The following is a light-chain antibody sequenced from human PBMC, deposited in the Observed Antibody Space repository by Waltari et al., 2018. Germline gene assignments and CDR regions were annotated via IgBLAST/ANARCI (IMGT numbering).Light chain of an antibody. CDR2: DAS. Sequence: ELLLTQSPATLSLSTWERATLSCRASQSVSSYLAWYQQKPGQAPRLLIYDASNRATGIPARFSGSGSGTDFTITISSLEPEDFAVYYCQQRSNWPPVTFGQGTRLEIK. CDR3: QQRSNWPPVT. V-gene: IGKV3-11*01. J-gene: IGKJ5*01. CDR1: QSVSSY.